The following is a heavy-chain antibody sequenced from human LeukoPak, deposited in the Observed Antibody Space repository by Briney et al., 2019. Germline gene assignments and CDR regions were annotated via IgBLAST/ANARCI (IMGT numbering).Heavy chain of an antibody. J-gene: IGHJ6*03. CDR1: GGTFSSYA. CDR2: IIPIFGTA. Sequence: SVKVSCKASGGTFSSYAISWVRQAPGQGLEWMGGIIPIFGTANYAQKFQGRVTITADESTSTAYMELSSLRSEDTAVYYCARSRCSSTSCSPLAYYYYYYYMDVWGKGTTVTVSS. D-gene: IGHD2-2*01. CDR3: ARSRCSSTSCSPLAYYYYYYYMDV. V-gene: IGHV1-69*13.